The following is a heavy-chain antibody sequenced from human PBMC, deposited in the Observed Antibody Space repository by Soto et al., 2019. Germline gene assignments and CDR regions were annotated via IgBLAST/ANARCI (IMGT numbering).Heavy chain of an antibody. J-gene: IGHJ4*02. CDR1: GGSFSGYY. V-gene: IGHV4-34*01. D-gene: IGHD5-18*01. CDR2: INHSGST. Sequence: ASETLSLTCAVYGGSFSGYYWSWIRQPPGKGLEWIGEINHSGSTNYNPSLKSRVTISVDTSKNQFSLKLSSVTAADTAVYYCARGRATAEYYFDYWGQGTLVTVSS. CDR3: ARGRATAEYYFDY.